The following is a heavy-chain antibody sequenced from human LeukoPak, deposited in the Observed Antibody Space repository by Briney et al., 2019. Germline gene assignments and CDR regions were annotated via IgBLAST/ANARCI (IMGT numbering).Heavy chain of an antibody. CDR1: GGSISSGSYY. J-gene: IGHJ4*02. Sequence: SETLSLTCTFSGGSISSGSYYWSWIRQPAGKGLEWIGRIYTSGSTNYNPSLKSRVTISVDTSKNQFSLKLSSVTAADTAVYYCASANYDFWSGYSVYWGQGTLVTVSS. V-gene: IGHV4-61*02. D-gene: IGHD3-3*01. CDR2: IYTSGST. CDR3: ASANYDFWSGYSVY.